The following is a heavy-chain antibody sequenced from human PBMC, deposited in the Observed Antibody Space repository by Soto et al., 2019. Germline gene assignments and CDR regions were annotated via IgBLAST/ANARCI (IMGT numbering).Heavy chain of an antibody. CDR1: GSTFSNYD. CDR2: ISFDGSKT. V-gene: IGHV3-30*03. CDR3: VREGYSGSYAAF. D-gene: IGHD1-26*01. J-gene: IGHJ4*02. Sequence: ILSCEASGSTFSNYDMDWVRQAPGKGLEWVAIISFDGSKTYYADSVKGRFTVSRDNSKNTLFLQMNSLRPDDTATYYCVREGYSGSYAAFWGQGSLVTVSS.